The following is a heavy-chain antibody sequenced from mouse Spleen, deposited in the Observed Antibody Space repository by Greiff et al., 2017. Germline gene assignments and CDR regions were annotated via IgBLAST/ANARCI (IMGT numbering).Heavy chain of an antibody. D-gene: IGHD2-14*01. CDR3: ARRGYDFDY. J-gene: IGHJ2*01. CDR1: GYTFTSYW. CDR2: IDPSDSYT. V-gene: IGHV1-69*01. Sequence: QVQLKQPGAELVMPGASVKLSCKASGYTFTSYWMHWVKQRPGQGLEWIGEIDPSDSYTNYNQKFKGKATLTVDKSSSTAYMQLSSLTSEDSAVYYCARRGYDFDYWGQGTTLTVSS.